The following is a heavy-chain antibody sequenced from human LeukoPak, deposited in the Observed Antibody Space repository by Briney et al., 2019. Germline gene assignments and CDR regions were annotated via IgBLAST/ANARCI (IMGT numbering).Heavy chain of an antibody. Sequence: SETLSLTCTVSGGSISNYYWSWIRQPPGKGLEWIGYVYYSGRTNYNPSLKSRVTMSVDTSKNQFSLKLSSVTAADTAVYYCAISSSWYHNTFDYWGQGTLVTVSS. CDR2: VYYSGRT. D-gene: IGHD6-13*01. J-gene: IGHJ4*02. CDR1: GGSISNYY. V-gene: IGHV4-59*01. CDR3: AISSSWYHNTFDY.